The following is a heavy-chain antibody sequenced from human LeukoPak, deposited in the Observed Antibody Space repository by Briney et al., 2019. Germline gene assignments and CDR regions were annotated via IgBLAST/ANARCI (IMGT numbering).Heavy chain of an antibody. J-gene: IGHJ4*02. V-gene: IGHV3-21*01. CDR2: IDTNSFYI. CDR3: AKDGLGIWSRGYFDY. Sequence: GGSLRLSCEASGFIITGHSMNWVRQAPGKGLEWVASIDTNSFYIYHADAVMGRFTISRDNAKNSLYLQMTSLRVEDTAVYYCAKDGLGIWSRGYFDYWGQGTLVTVSS. CDR1: GFIITGHS. D-gene: IGHD7-27*01.